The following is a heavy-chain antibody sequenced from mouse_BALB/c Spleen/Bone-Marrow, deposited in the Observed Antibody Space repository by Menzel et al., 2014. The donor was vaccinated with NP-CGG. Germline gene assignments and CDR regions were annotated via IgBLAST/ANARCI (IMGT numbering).Heavy chain of an antibody. D-gene: IGHD2-5*01. J-gene: IGHJ4*01. Sequence: VQLQQSGAELVRPGVPVKISCKGSGYTFTDYAMHWVKQSHAESLEWIGVINTYFGDISYNQKFKGKATIAVDKTSXTVYMELARLTAEDSAIYYCARGYSNNYAMDYWGQGTSVTVSS. CDR2: INTYFGDI. CDR1: GYTFTDYA. CDR3: ARGYSNNYAMDY. V-gene: IGHV1S137*01.